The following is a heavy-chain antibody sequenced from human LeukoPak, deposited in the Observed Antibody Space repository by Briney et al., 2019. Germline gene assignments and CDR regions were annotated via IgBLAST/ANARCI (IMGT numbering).Heavy chain of an antibody. CDR3: AKDRYYYDSNGAFDI. D-gene: IGHD3-22*01. Sequence: PGGSLRLSCAASGFTFSSYGMHWVRQAPGKGLEWVAFIRYDGSNKYYADSVKGRFTISRDNSKNTLYLQMNSLRAEDTAVYYCAKDRYYYDSNGAFDIWGQGTMVTVSS. CDR2: IRYDGSNK. V-gene: IGHV3-30*02. CDR1: GFTFSSYG. J-gene: IGHJ3*02.